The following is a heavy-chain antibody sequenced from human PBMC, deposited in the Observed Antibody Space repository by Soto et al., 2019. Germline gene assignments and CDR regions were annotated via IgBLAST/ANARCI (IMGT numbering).Heavy chain of an antibody. CDR2: IYNSGST. CDR3: ARDLDYYGSGSHYYYGMGV. D-gene: IGHD3-10*01. J-gene: IGHJ6*02. CDR1: GGSISSYY. Sequence: PSETLSLTCTVSGGSISSYYWSWIRRPPGKGLEWIGYIYNSGSTHSNPSLQSRVTISVDTSKNQFSLKLSSLRSEDTAVYYCARDLDYYGSGSHYYYGMGVWGQGTTVTVSS. V-gene: IGHV4-59*12.